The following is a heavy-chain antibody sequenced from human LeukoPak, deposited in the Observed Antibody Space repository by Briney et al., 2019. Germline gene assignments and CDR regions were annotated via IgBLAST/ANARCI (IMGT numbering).Heavy chain of an antibody. CDR1: GFTFSSYS. CDR2: ISSSAGTI. V-gene: IGHV3-48*04. CDR3: ARDLEQLVPSPSYSYYYYYYMDV. Sequence: GGSLRLSCAASGFTFSSYSMNWVRQAPGKGLEWVSYISSSAGTIDYADSVTGRFTISRDNAKNSLYLQMNSLRAEDTAVYYCARDLEQLVPSPSYSYYYYYYMDVWGKGTTVTVSS. J-gene: IGHJ6*03. D-gene: IGHD6-6*01.